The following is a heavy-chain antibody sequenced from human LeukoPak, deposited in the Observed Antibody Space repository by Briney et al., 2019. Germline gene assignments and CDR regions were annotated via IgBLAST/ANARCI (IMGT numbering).Heavy chain of an antibody. Sequence: SETLSLTCTVSGGSISSGGYYWSWIRQHPGKGLEWIVYIYYSGSTYYNPSLKSRVTISVDTSKNQFSLKLSSVTTADTAVYYCARDPSLYGSGPFDIWGQGTMVTVSS. CDR1: GGSISSGGYY. V-gene: IGHV4-31*03. CDR3: ARDPSLYGSGPFDI. CDR2: IYYSGST. D-gene: IGHD3-10*01. J-gene: IGHJ3*02.